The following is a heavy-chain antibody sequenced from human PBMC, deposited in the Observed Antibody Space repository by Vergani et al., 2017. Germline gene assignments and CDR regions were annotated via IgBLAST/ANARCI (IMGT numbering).Heavy chain of an antibody. Sequence: QVQLVESGGGVVQPGRSLRLSCAASGFTFSSYGMHWVRQAPGKGLEWVAVISYDGSNKYYADSVKGRFTISRDNSKNTLYLQMNSLRAEDTAVYYCAKPVADSPYYYYDYMDVWGKGTTVTVSS. CDR1: GFTFSSYG. D-gene: IGHD2-15*01. CDR3: AKPVADSPYYYYDYMDV. J-gene: IGHJ6*03. CDR2: ISYDGSNK. V-gene: IGHV3-30*18.